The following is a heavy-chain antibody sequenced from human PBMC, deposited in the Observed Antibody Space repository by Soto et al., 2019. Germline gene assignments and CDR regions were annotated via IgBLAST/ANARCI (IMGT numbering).Heavy chain of an antibody. D-gene: IGHD1-26*01. Sequence: ASVKVSCKXSGYTFTSYGISWVRQAPGQGLEWMGWISVYDGTTKYAQNLQGRVTVTTDISATTAYMELRSLRSDDTAVYYCARDGKFLVGAADYWGQGTLVTVSS. V-gene: IGHV1-18*01. CDR1: GYTFTSYG. J-gene: IGHJ4*02. CDR2: ISVYDGTT. CDR3: ARDGKFLVGAADY.